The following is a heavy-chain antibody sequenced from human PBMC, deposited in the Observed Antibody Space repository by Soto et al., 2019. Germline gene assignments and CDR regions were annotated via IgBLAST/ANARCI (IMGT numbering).Heavy chain of an antibody. D-gene: IGHD3-22*01. V-gene: IGHV3-21*01. J-gene: IGHJ5*02. CDR2: ISSSSSYI. CDR1: GFTFSSYS. Sequence: PGGSLRLSCAASGFTFSSYSMNWVRQAPGKGLEWVSSISSSSSYIYYADSVKGRFTISRDNAKNSLYLQMNSLRAEDTAVYYCARDVDYYDSSGFNWFDPWGQGTLVTVS. CDR3: ARDVDYYDSSGFNWFDP.